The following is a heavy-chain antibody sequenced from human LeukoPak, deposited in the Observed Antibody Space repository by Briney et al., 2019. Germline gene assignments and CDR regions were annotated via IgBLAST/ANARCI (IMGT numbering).Heavy chain of an antibody. J-gene: IGHJ4*02. CDR3: ARCRDYNFWSGSAIDY. V-gene: IGHV3-30*04. Sequence: GGSLRLSCVASGFFFSSYAMHWVRQAPGNGLEWVAVISYDGRNTDYADSVRGRFTISRDNSKNALYLQMNSLRTEDTAVYYCARCRDYNFWSGSAIDYWGQGTLVTVSS. D-gene: IGHD3-3*01. CDR1: GFFFSSYA. CDR2: ISYDGRNT.